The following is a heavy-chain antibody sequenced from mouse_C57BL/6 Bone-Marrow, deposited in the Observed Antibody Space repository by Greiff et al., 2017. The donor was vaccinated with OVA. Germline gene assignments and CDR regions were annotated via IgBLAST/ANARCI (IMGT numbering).Heavy chain of an antibody. J-gene: IGHJ2*01. Sequence: EVQLVESGGGLVKPGGSLKLSCAASGFTFSSYTMSWVRQTPEKRLEWVATISGGGGNTYYPDSVEGRFTISRDNAKNTLYLQMSSLRSEDTALYYWARLKTYYSNSFDYWGQGTTLTVSS. D-gene: IGHD2-5*01. CDR3: ARLKTYYSNSFDY. V-gene: IGHV5-9*01. CDR1: GFTFSSYT. CDR2: ISGGGGNT.